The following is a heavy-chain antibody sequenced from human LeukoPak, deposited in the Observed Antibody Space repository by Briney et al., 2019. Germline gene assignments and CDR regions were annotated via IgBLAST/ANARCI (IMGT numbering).Heavy chain of an antibody. V-gene: IGHV4-59*02. CDR1: VGSVSSHY. D-gene: IGHD1-26*01. J-gene: IGHJ3*01. CDR2: IYYTGST. Sequence: PSDTLSLTCTVSVGSVSSHYWCWLRQPPGKGLEWIGDIYYTGSTNHNPSLKSRVTISVDTSENQFSLRLSSVTAADTAVYYCARDSIEGNYYQLYAFDLWGQGTMVTVSS. CDR3: ARDSIEGNYYQLYAFDL.